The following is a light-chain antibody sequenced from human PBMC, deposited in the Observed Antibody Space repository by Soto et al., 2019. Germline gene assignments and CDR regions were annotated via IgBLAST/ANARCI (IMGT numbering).Light chain of an antibody. V-gene: IGKV3-20*01. J-gene: IGKJ4*01. Sequence: EIVLTQSPGTLSLSPGESATLSCRASQSVGNNYLAWYQQKPGQAPRLLIYAASSRASGIPDRFRGSVSGKDFTLTISRLEPKDFAVYCGQQYVSSPLPFGGGTKVELK. CDR3: QQYVSSPLP. CDR2: AAS. CDR1: QSVGNNY.